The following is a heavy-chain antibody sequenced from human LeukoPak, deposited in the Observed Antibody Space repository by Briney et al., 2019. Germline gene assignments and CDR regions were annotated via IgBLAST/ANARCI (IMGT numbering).Heavy chain of an antibody. J-gene: IGHJ4*02. CDR3: ARGPEFSYGYYFDY. Sequence: GGSLRLSCAASGFTFSSYEMNWVRQAPGKGLEWVSYISGNGSRIYYADSVKGRFTISRDNSKNSLFLQLNSLRADDTAVYYCARGPEFSYGYYFDYWGQGTLVTVSS. V-gene: IGHV3-48*03. CDR2: ISGNGSRI. D-gene: IGHD5-18*01. CDR1: GFTFSSYE.